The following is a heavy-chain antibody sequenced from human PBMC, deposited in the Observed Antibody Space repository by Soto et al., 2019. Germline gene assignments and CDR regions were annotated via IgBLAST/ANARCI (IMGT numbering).Heavy chain of an antibody. Sequence: PSETLSLTCTVSGGSVSSSFFYWIWVRQPPGQRLEWIGYIYYTGTTNYNPSLASRVAMSVDTSTKQFSLNLRSLTAADTARYYRARLTTSSGWSLFDSWGQGMLVTVSS. CDR3: ARLTTSSGWSLFDS. CDR1: GGSVSSSFFY. CDR2: IYYTGTT. J-gene: IGHJ4*02. V-gene: IGHV4-61*01. D-gene: IGHD6-13*01.